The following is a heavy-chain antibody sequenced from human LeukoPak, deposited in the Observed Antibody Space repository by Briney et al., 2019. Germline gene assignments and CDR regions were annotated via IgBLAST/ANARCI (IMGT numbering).Heavy chain of an antibody. J-gene: IGHJ4*02. CDR1: GFTFSSYA. Sequence: GGSLRLSCAASGFTFSSYAMSWVRQAPGKGLEWVSAISGSGGSTYYADSVKGRFTISRDNSKNTLYLQMNSLRAEDTAVYYCAHKGAMVRGVIPVGFDYWGQGTLVTVSS. CDR3: AHKGAMVRGVIPVGFDY. V-gene: IGHV3-23*01. CDR2: ISGSGGST. D-gene: IGHD3-10*01.